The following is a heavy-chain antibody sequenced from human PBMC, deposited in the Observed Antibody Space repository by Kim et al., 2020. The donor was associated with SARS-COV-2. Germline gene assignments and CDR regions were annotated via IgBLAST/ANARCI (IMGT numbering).Heavy chain of an antibody. CDR3: ARDKGYCSGGSCYPASKDFDY. V-gene: IGHV3-11*06. J-gene: IGHJ4*02. CDR1: GFTFSDYY. D-gene: IGHD2-15*01. CDR2: ISSSSSYT. Sequence: GGSLRLSCAASGFTFSDYYMSWIRQAPGKGLEWVSYISSSSSYTNYADSVKGRFTISRDNAKNSLYLQMNSLRAEDTAVYYCARDKGYCSGGSCYPASKDFDYWGQGTLVTVSS.